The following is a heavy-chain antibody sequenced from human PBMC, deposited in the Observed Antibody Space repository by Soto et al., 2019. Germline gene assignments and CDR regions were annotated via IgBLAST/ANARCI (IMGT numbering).Heavy chain of an antibody. CDR1: GGSISSGGYY. Sequence: TSETLSLTCTVSGGSISSGGYYWSWIRQHPGKGLEWIGYIYYSGSTYYNPSLKSRVTISVDTSKNQFSLKLSSVTAADTAVYYCARAGITGTTYYFDYWGQGTLVTVSS. CDR2: IYYSGST. D-gene: IGHD1-7*01. J-gene: IGHJ4*02. CDR3: ARAGITGTTYYFDY. V-gene: IGHV4-31*03.